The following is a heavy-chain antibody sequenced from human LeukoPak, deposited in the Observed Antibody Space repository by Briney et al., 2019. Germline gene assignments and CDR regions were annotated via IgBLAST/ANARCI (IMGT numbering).Heavy chain of an antibody. Sequence: ASVKVSCKASGYTFTSYYMHWVRQAPGQGLEWMGILNPSGGSTSYAQKFQGRVTMTRNTSTSTVYMELSSLRSEDTAVYYCARGSSGWYSVAYWGQGTLVTVSS. J-gene: IGHJ4*02. CDR2: LNPSGGST. CDR1: GYTFTSYY. V-gene: IGHV1-46*01. D-gene: IGHD6-19*01. CDR3: ARGSSGWYSVAY.